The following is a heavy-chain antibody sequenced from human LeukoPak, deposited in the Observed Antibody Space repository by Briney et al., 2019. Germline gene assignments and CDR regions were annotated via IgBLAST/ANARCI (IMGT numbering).Heavy chain of an antibody. CDR3: AKDINYDSAGYPH. CDR2: ISWNSGTI. J-gene: IGHJ4*02. V-gene: IGHV3-9*01. CDR1: GFIFDDYA. D-gene: IGHD3-22*01. Sequence: GRSLRLSCAASGFIFDDYAMHWVRQAPGKGLEWVSGISWNSGTIGYADSVKGRFTISRDNAKNSLYLQMNSLRPEDTAFYYCAKDINYDSAGYPHWGQGTLVTVSS.